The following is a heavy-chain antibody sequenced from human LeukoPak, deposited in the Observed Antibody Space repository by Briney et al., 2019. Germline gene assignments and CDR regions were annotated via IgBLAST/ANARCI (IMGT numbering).Heavy chain of an antibody. CDR1: GYTFTSYG. Sequence: ASVKVSCKASGYTFTSYGISWVRQAPGQGLEWMGWISAYNGNTNYAQKLQGRVTMTTDTSTSTAYMELRSLRSDDTAVYYCALVVPAAGYFDYWDQGTLVTVSS. J-gene: IGHJ4*02. D-gene: IGHD2-2*01. CDR3: ALVVPAAGYFDY. V-gene: IGHV1-18*01. CDR2: ISAYNGNT.